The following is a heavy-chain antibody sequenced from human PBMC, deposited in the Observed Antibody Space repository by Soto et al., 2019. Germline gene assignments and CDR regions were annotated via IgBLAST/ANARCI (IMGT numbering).Heavy chain of an antibody. J-gene: IGHJ4*02. V-gene: IGHV3-48*03. CDR2: ISTSPATT. Sequence: GGSLRLSCEASGFTFSNYELNWVRQAPGKGLEWVSYISTSPATTNYSDSVKGRFTISRDNSQKTLYLQMNSLRAEDTAIYYCATVKAHHLFAVDTLFAYWGQGTLVTVSS. CDR1: GFTFSNYE. CDR3: ATVKAHHLFAVDTLFAY. D-gene: IGHD3-3*01.